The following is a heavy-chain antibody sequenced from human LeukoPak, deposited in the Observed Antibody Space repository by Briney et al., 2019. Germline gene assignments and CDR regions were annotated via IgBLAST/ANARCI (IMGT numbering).Heavy chain of an antibody. D-gene: IGHD2-8*01. CDR2: ISGSSSTK. CDR1: AITFSDYY. V-gene: IGHV3-11*01. CDR3: ARGGYCSNVVCYTSRSLDY. J-gene: IGHJ4*02. Sequence: GGSLRLSCVASAITFSDYYMSWIRQAPGKGLEWVSYISGSSSTKYYADSVKGRFTISRDNAKNSLYLQMNSLRAEDTAVYYCARGGYCSNVVCYTSRSLDYWGQGTLVTVSS.